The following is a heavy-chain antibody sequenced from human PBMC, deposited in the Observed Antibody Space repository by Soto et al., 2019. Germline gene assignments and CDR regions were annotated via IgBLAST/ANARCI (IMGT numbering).Heavy chain of an antibody. Sequence: SETLSLTCTVSGGSISSGDYYWSWIRQPPGKGLEWIGYIYYSGSTFYNPSLKSRVSISLDTSKSQFSLKLNSVTAADTAVYYCEREGFSNYPDYWGQGTLVTVSS. V-gene: IGHV4-30-4*01. CDR2: IYYSGST. CDR3: EREGFSNYPDY. CDR1: GGSISSGDYY. J-gene: IGHJ4*02. D-gene: IGHD1-1*01.